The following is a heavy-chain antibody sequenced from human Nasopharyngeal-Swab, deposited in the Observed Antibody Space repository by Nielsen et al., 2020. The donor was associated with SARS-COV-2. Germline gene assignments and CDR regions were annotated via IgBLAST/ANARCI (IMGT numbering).Heavy chain of an antibody. V-gene: IGHV3-72*01. Sequence: GESLKISCADSGFTFSAHYMDWVRQAPGKGLEWVGRSRNKANGYTTEYAASVRGRFTISSDDSKDSLYLQMNSLKTEDTAVYYCARDLSSVWTSGLGVWGQGTTVTVSS. CDR3: ARDLSSVWTSGLGV. CDR1: GFTFSAHY. D-gene: IGHD6-19*01. J-gene: IGHJ6*02. CDR2: SRNKANGYTT.